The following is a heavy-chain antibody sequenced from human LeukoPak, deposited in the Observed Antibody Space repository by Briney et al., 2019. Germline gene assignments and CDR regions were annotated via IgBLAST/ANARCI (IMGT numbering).Heavy chain of an antibody. CDR3: ARDFRGDDSSGSQYFQH. CDR1: GFTFSSYS. Sequence: GGSLRLSCAASGFTFSSYSMNWVRQAPGKGLEWVSSISSSSSYIYYADSVKGRFTISRDNAKNSLYLQMNSLRAEDTAVYYCARDFRGDDSSGSQYFQHWGQGTLVTVSS. CDR2: ISSSSSYI. D-gene: IGHD3-22*01. J-gene: IGHJ1*01. V-gene: IGHV3-21*01.